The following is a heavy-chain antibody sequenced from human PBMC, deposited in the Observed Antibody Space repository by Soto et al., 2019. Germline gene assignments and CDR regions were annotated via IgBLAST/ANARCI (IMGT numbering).Heavy chain of an antibody. CDR2: IYSDGKT. V-gene: IGHV3-53*02. CDR1: GITVSTNY. J-gene: IGHJ4*02. CDR3: ARGGGGGYYDSSGYMAV. Sequence: EVQLVETGGGLIQPGGSLRLSCAASGITVSTNYMSWVRQAAGKGLEWVSVIYSDGKTFYADSVKGRFTISRDNSQNTVSLQMESLGGDGTAVYYCARGGGGGYYDSSGYMAVWGQGTLVTVSS. D-gene: IGHD3-22*01.